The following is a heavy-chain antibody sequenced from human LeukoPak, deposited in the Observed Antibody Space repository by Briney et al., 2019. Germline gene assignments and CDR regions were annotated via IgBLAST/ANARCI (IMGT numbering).Heavy chain of an antibody. V-gene: IGHV4-34*01. Sequence: PSETLSLTCAVYGGSLSGYYWSWIRQPPGKGLEWIGEINHSGSTNYNPSLKSRVTISVDTSKNQFSLKLSSVTAADTAVYYCARTGSGPYYYYYYGMDVWGQGTTVTVSS. D-gene: IGHD2-15*01. J-gene: IGHJ6*02. CDR2: INHSGST. CDR1: GGSLSGYY. CDR3: ARTGSGPYYYYYYGMDV.